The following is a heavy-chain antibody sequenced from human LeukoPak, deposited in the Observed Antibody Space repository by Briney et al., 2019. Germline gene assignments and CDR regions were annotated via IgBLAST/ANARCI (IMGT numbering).Heavy chain of an antibody. Sequence: GESLKISCKGSGYSFTSYWIGWVRQMPGKGLEWMGVIYPGDSDTRYSPSFQGQVTISADKSISTAYLQWSSLKASDTAMYYCARHARVSGGYSVGGMDVWGQGTTVTVSS. CDR3: ARHARVSGGYSVGGMDV. CDR1: GYSFTSYW. D-gene: IGHD1-26*01. J-gene: IGHJ6*02. V-gene: IGHV5-51*01. CDR2: IYPGDSDT.